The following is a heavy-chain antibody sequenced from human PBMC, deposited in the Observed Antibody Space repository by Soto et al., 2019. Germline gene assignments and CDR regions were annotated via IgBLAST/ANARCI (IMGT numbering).Heavy chain of an antibody. Sequence: ASVKVSCKASGYTFTGYYMHWVRQAPGQGLEWMGWINPNSGGTNYAQIFQGWVTMTRDTSISTAYMELSRLRSDDTAVYYCATSRFSTEVAGDREYHLHNGGGGSRDTVS. CDR1: GYTFTGYY. D-gene: IGHD6-19*01. CDR3: ATSRFSTEVAGDREYHLHN. J-gene: IGHJ4*02. CDR2: INPNSGGT. V-gene: IGHV1-2*04.